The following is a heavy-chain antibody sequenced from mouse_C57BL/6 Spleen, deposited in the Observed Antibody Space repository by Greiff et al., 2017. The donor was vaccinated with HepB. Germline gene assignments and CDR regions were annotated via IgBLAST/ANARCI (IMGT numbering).Heavy chain of an antibody. CDR1: GHASSSYW. CDR2: IYHGDGDT. CDR3: LQRRLQDYAMDY. Sequence: QVQLKQSGAELAKPGASVKISCKASGHASSSYWMNWVKQRPGKGLEWIGPIYHGDGDTTDNGKFKGKATLTADKSSSTAYMQLSSLTSEDSAVYFCLQRRLQDYAMDYWGQGTSVTVSS. J-gene: IGHJ4*01. V-gene: IGHV1-80*01. D-gene: IGHD3-2*02.